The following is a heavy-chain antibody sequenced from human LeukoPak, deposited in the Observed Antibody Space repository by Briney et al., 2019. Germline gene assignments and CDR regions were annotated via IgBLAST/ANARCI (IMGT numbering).Heavy chain of an antibody. V-gene: IGHV4-4*02. D-gene: IGHD6-6*01. J-gene: IGHJ4*02. CDR3: ARGLEGYSSLSPSDY. CDR1: GGSISSSNW. Sequence: SGTLSLTCAVSGGSISSSNWWSWVRQPPGKGLEWIGEIYHSGSTNYNPSLKSRVTISVDTSKNQFSLRLSSVTAADTAVYYCARGLEGYSSLSPSDYWGQGTLVTVSS. CDR2: IYHSGST.